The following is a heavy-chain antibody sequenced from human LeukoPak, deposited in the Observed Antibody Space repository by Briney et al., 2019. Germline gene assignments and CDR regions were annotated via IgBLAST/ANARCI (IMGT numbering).Heavy chain of an antibody. J-gene: IGHJ6*03. CDR3: AREGYNRYYYYYMDV. D-gene: IGHD1-14*01. V-gene: IGHV1-46*01. CDR2: INPSGGST. CDR1: GYTFTSYY. Sequence: ASVKVSCKASGYTFTSYYMHWVRQAPGQGLEWMGIINPSGGSTSYAQKFQGRVTMTRDTSTSTVYMELSSLRSEDTAVYYCAREGYNRYYYYYMDVWGKGTTVTVSS.